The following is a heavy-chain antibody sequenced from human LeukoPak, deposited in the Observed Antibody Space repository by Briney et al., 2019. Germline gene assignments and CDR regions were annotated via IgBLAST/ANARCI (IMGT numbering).Heavy chain of an antibody. CDR3: ARSDYDILTGYGYYYYYMNV. Sequence: SETLSLTCTVSGGSISRYYWSWIRQPAGKGLEGIGRSYTSGSTNYNPSLKSRVTMSVDTSKNQFSLKLSSVTAADTAVYYCARSDYDILTGYGYYYYYMNVWGKGTTVTVSS. D-gene: IGHD3-9*01. J-gene: IGHJ6*03. CDR2: SYTSGST. V-gene: IGHV4-4*07. CDR1: GGSISRYY.